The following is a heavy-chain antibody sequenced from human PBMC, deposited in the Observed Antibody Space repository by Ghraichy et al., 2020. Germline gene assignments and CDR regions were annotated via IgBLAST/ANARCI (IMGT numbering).Heavy chain of an antibody. Sequence: SVKVSCKASGGTFSSYAISWVRQAPGQGLEWMGRIIPIFGTANYAQKFQGRVTITADKSTSTAYMELSSLRSEDTAVYYCATRITMVRGVRHYYYGMDVWGQGTTVTVSS. CDR3: ATRITMVRGVRHYYYGMDV. CDR2: IIPIFGTA. V-gene: IGHV1-69*06. CDR1: GGTFSSYA. D-gene: IGHD3-10*01. J-gene: IGHJ6*02.